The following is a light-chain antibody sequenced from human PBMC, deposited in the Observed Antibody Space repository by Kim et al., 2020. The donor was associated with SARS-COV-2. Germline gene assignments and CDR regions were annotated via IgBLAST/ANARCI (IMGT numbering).Light chain of an antibody. J-gene: IGKJ2*03. CDR1: QNIGTY. Sequence: ASVGDRVTITCRANQNIGTYLNWYQHKPGKAPQLLIYAASSLRSVVPSRFSGSGSGTDFTLTISSLQPDDFATYYCQQSYSTPLHSFGQGTKLEI. CDR2: AAS. V-gene: IGKV1-39*01. CDR3: QQSYSTPLHS.